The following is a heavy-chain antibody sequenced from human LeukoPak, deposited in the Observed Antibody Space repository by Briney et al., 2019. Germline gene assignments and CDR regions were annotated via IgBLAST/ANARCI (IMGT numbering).Heavy chain of an antibody. V-gene: IGHV1-2*02. CDR2: INPNSGGT. CDR3: AVRWFGELYPYY. D-gene: IGHD3-10*01. J-gene: IGHJ4*02. Sequence: RASVKVSCKASGYTFTGYYMHWVRQAPGQGLEWMGWINPNSGGTNYAQKFQGRVTMTRDTSMSTAYMELRRLRSDDTAVYYCAVRWFGELYPYYWGQGTLVTVSS. CDR1: GYTFTGYY.